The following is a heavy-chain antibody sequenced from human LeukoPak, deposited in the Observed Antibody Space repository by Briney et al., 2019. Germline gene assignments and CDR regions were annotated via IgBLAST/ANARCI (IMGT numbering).Heavy chain of an antibody. D-gene: IGHD5-24*01. CDR2: VIISGTTT. J-gene: IGHJ4*02. Sequence: GRSLTLSCAASGFTFSSYSVIWARQPPRRGLEWVLYVIISGTTTYYAESVKGRFTISTNNGKNLVSLQMNSLRDEDTAVYYCARAERDGNTRFLDWGQGTLVTVSS. CDR3: ARAERDGNTRFLD. CDR1: GFTFSSYS. V-gene: IGHV3-48*02.